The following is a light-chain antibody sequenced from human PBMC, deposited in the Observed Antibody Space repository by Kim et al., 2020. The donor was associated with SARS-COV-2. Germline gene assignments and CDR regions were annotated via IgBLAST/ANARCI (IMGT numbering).Light chain of an antibody. J-gene: IGLJ2*01. V-gene: IGLV3-19*01. Sequence: LGKTVRLTCKGDSLRSYYAGWYQQKPGQAPVLVIYGKNNRPSGIPDRFSGSSSGNTASLTITGAQAEDEADYYCNSRDSSGNHVVFGGGTQLTVL. CDR3: NSRDSSGNHVV. CDR1: SLRSYY. CDR2: GKN.